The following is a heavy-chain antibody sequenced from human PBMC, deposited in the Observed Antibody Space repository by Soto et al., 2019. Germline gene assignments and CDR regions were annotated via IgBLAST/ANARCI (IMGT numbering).Heavy chain of an antibody. CDR2: INAGNGNT. CDR3: AREENDYIWGSYRPPLGIDY. J-gene: IGHJ4*02. D-gene: IGHD3-16*02. CDR1: GYTFTSYA. Sequence: QVQLLQSGAEVKKPGASVKVSCKASGYTFTSYAMHWVLQAPGQRLEWMGWINAGNGNTKYSQKFQGRVTITRDTSASTAYMELSSLRSEDTAVYYCAREENDYIWGSYRPPLGIDYWGQGTLVTVSS. V-gene: IGHV1-3*01.